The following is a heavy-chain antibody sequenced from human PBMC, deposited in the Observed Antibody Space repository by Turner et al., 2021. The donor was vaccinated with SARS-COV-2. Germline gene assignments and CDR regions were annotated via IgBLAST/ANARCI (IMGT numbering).Heavy chain of an antibody. CDR2: INPNSGGT. CDR1: GYTFTGYY. D-gene: IGHD5-12*01. CDR3: ARSVSWLQSLTVDY. Sequence: QVQLVQSGAELKKPGASVKVSCKASGYTFTGYYMHWVRKAPGQGLEWMGWINPNSGGTNYAQRFQGRVTMTGDTSISTAYMELSTLRSDDTAVYYCARSVSWLQSLTVDYWGQGTLVTVSS. J-gene: IGHJ4*02. V-gene: IGHV1-2*02.